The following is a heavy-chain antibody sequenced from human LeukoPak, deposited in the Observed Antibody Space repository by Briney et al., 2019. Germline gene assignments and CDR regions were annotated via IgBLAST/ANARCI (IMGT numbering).Heavy chain of an antibody. D-gene: IGHD6-13*01. J-gene: IGHJ4*02. CDR3: AREPSAGTFDY. Sequence: GASVKVSCKASGYTFTSYGISWVRHAPGQGLEWMGWISAYNGNTNYAQKLQGRVTMTRNTSISTAYMELSSLRSEDTAVYYCAREPSAGTFDYWGQGTLVTVSS. V-gene: IGHV1-18*01. CDR1: GYTFTSYG. CDR2: ISAYNGNT.